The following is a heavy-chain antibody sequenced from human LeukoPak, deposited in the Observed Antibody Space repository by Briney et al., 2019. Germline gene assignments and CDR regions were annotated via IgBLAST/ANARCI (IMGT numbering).Heavy chain of an antibody. CDR3: AREDGCSSTSCYEAFDI. Sequence: APVKVSCKASGYTFTSYYMHWVRQAPGQGLEWMGIINPSGGSTSYAQKFQGRVTMTRDTSTSTVYMELSSLRSEDTAVYYCAREDGCSSTSCYEAFDIWGQGTMVTVSS. D-gene: IGHD2-2*01. J-gene: IGHJ3*02. CDR2: INPSGGST. CDR1: GYTFTSYY. V-gene: IGHV1-46*01.